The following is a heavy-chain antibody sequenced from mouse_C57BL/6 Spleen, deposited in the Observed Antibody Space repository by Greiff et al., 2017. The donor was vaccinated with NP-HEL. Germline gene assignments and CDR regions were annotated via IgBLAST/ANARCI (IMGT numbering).Heavy chain of an antibody. CDR1: GFTFSSYA. CDR2: ISDGGSYT. J-gene: IGHJ3*01. Sequence: EVMLVESGGGLVKPGGSLKLSCAASGFTFSSYAMSWVRQTPEKRLEWVATISDGGSYTYYPDNVKGRFTISRDNAKNNLYLQMSHLKSEDTAMYDCARAGVDYRGFAYWGQGTLVTVSA. CDR3: ARAGVDYRGFAY. V-gene: IGHV5-4*03. D-gene: IGHD2-13*01.